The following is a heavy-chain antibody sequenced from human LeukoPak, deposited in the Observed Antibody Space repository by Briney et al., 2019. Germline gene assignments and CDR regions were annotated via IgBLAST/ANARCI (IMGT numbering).Heavy chain of an antibody. CDR2: ISAYNGHT. D-gene: IGHD6-13*01. V-gene: IGHV1-18*01. Sequence: GASVKVSCKASGYTFTSYGISWVRQAPGQGLEWMGWISAYNGHTNYAQKFQGRVTITADKSTSTAYMELSSLRSEDTAVYYCARARIAAAGSFDYWGQGTLVTVSS. J-gene: IGHJ4*02. CDR1: GYTFTSYG. CDR3: ARARIAAAGSFDY.